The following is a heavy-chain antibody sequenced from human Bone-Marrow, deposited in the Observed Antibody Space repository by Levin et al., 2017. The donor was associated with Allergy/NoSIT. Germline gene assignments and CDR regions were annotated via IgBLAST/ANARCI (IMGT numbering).Heavy chain of an antibody. J-gene: IGHJ2*01. CDR2: ISGNGDYT. V-gene: IGHV3-23*01. Sequence: GGSLRLSCAASGLTFNKYTMSWVRQAPGKGLEWVSAISGNGDYTYHADSVKGRFTISRDNSKSTLYLQMNSLRAEDTAVYYCVKDNGDCTSSGCSPLYWYFDLWGRGTLVTVSS. CDR3: VKDNGDCTSSGCSPLYWYFDL. D-gene: IGHD2-2*01. CDR1: GLTFNKYT.